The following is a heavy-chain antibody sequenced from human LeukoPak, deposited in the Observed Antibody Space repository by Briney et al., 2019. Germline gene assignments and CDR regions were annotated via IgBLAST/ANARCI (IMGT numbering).Heavy chain of an antibody. J-gene: IGHJ4*02. D-gene: IGHD1-26*01. Sequence: GGSLRLSCAASGFTFSSYNMNWVRQAPGKGLKWVAFIRYDGSDKYYGDSVKGRFTISRDNSMNTLYLQMNSLRAEDTAVYYCAKADSGTYYGLGDYFDYWGQGTLVTVSS. CDR3: AKADSGTYYGLGDYFDY. CDR2: IRYDGSDK. CDR1: GFTFSSYN. V-gene: IGHV3-30*02.